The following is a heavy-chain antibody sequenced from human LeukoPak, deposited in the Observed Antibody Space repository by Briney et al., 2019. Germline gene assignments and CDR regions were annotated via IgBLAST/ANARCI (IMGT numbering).Heavy chain of an antibody. CDR1: GFTFSNYW. V-gene: IGHV3-7*01. J-gene: IGHJ4*02. CDR2: IYRDGSEK. D-gene: IGHD2-2*01. CDR3: ASLYCTHTTCYYFDY. Sequence: PGGSLRLSCAASGFTFSNYWMSWVRQAPGKGLECLANIYRDGSEKHYVDSVKGRFTISRDNAKNSLYLQMNSLRAEDTAMYYCASLYCTHTTCYYFDYWGQGTLVSVSS.